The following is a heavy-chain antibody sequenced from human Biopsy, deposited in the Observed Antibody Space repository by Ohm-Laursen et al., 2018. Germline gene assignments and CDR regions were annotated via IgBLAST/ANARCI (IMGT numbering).Heavy chain of an antibody. CDR3: AKHGSGWTGDDALHI. J-gene: IGHJ3*02. D-gene: IGHD6-19*01. Sequence: GTLSLTCIVSGGSISGSSWSWIRQAPGRELEWVGYISYSGSTSNNPSLKSRITISVDTSKNQISLKVTSVTAADTAVYYCAKHGSGWTGDDALHIWGQGTMVTVSS. V-gene: IGHV4-59*08. CDR2: ISYSGST. CDR1: GGSISGSS.